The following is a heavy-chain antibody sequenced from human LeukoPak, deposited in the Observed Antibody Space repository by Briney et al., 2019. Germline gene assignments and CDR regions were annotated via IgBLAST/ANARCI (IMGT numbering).Heavy chain of an antibody. D-gene: IGHD3-3*01. CDR1: GGSFSGYY. CDR3: ARGTSGWFDY. CDR2: INHSGST. J-gene: IGHJ5*01. Sequence: SETLSLTCAVYGGSFSGYYWSWIRQPPGMGLEWIGEINHSGSTNYNPSLKGRVTISVDTSKNQFSLKLSPVTAADTAVYYCARGTSGWFDYWGQGTLVTVSS. V-gene: IGHV4-34*01.